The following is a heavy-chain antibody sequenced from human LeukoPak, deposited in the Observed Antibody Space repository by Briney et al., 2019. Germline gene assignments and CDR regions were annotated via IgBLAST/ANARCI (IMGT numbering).Heavy chain of an antibody. J-gene: IGHJ4*02. Sequence: WGSLRLSCAASGFTFTNYAMNWVRQAPGKGLEWVSTISGGGDSTYYADSVKGRFTISRDNSKNTLYLQMNSLRAEDTAVYYCARRFGGDSKWGQGTLVTVSS. CDR1: GFTFTNYA. CDR3: ARRFGGDSK. D-gene: IGHD2-21*02. V-gene: IGHV3-23*01. CDR2: ISGGGDST.